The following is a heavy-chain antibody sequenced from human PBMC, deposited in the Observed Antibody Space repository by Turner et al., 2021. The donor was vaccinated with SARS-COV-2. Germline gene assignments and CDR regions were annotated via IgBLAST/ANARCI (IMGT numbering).Heavy chain of an antibody. J-gene: IGHJ2*01. D-gene: IGHD2-2*01. CDR1: GYTFTSYD. V-gene: IGHV1-8*03. CDR3: ARGGYCSSTSCSPYWYFDL. CDR2: MNPDSGNT. Sequence: QVQLVQSGAEVKKPGASVKVSCKASGYTFTSYDINWVRQATGQGLEWMGWMNPDSGNTVYAQKFQGRVTITRNTSISTAYMELSSLRSEDTAVYYCARGGYCSSTSCSPYWYFDLWGRGTLVTVSS.